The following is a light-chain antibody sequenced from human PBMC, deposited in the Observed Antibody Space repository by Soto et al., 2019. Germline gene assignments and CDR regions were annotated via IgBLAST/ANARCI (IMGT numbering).Light chain of an antibody. Sequence: QSVLTQPASVSGSPGQSITISCTGTSSDLGGYNYVSWYQQHPGKAPKLMIYDVSSRPSGVSNRFSGSKSGNTASLTISGLQAEDEAEYYCSSYTSSTTEVFGTGTKLTVL. CDR2: DVS. CDR1: SSDLGGYNY. V-gene: IGLV2-14*03. CDR3: SSYTSSTTEV. J-gene: IGLJ1*01.